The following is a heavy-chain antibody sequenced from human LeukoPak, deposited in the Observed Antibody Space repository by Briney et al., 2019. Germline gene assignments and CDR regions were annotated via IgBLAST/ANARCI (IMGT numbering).Heavy chain of an antibody. CDR3: ARSGGYSYGGGFDY. V-gene: IGHV1-2*02. CDR2: INPNSGGT. Sequence: WASVKVSCKASGYTFTGYYMHWVRQAPGQGLEWMGWINPNSGGTNYAQKFQGRVTMTRDTSISTAYMELSRLRSDDTAVYYCARSGGYSYGGGFDYWGQGTLVTVSS. CDR1: GYTFTGYY. D-gene: IGHD5-18*01. J-gene: IGHJ4*02.